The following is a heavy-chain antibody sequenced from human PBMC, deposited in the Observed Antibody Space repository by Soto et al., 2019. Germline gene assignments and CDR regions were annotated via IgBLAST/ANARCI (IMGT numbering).Heavy chain of an antibody. Sequence: LTCTVSGGSISSSSYYWGWIRQPPGKGLEWIGSIYYSGSTYYNPSLKSRVTISVDTSKNQFSLKLSSVTAADTAVYYCARQAAVAGLYYFDYWGQGTLVTVSS. V-gene: IGHV4-39*01. D-gene: IGHD6-19*01. CDR3: ARQAAVAGLYYFDY. CDR2: IYYSGST. J-gene: IGHJ4*02. CDR1: GGSISSSSYY.